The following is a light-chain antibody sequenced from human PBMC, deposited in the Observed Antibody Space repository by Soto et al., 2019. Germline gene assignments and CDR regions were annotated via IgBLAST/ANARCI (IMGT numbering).Light chain of an antibody. CDR1: QIISTW. CDR2: RAS. V-gene: IGKV1-5*03. J-gene: IGKJ3*01. CDR3: QHYETYSGT. Sequence: DIQLTQSPSSLSASVGDRVTITCRASQIISTWLAWYQQKSGEAPKLLIYRASNLVSGVPSRFSGSRSRTEFTLTISSLQPDDFSIYYCQHYETYSGTFGPGTKVDL.